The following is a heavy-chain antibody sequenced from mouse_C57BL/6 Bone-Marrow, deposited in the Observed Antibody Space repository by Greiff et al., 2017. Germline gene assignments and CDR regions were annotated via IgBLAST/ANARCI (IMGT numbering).Heavy chain of an antibody. CDR1: GYTFTSYT. J-gene: IGHJ1*03. CDR3: ARYYGSSYWDFDV. D-gene: IGHD1-1*01. CDR2: INPSSGYT. V-gene: IGHV1-4*01. Sequence: VQLQESGAELARPGASVKMSCKASGYTFTSYTMHWVKQRPGQGLEWIGYINPSSGYTKYNQKFKDKATLTADKSSSTAYMQLSSLTSEDSAVDYCARYYGSSYWDFDVWGTGTTVTVSS.